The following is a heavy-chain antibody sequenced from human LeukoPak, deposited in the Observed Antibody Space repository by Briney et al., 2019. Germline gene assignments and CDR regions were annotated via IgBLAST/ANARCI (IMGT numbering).Heavy chain of an antibody. CDR1: GYSFTSYW. CDR2: IYPGDSDT. J-gene: IGHJ3*02. Sequence: GESLQISCQGSGYSFTSYWIGWARQMPGKGLEWMGIIYPGDSDTRYSPSFQGQVTISADKSISTAYLQWSSLKASDTAMYYCARLLYYDSSGYYLFAFDIWGQGTMVTVSS. CDR3: ARLLYYDSSGYYLFAFDI. D-gene: IGHD3-22*01. V-gene: IGHV5-51*01.